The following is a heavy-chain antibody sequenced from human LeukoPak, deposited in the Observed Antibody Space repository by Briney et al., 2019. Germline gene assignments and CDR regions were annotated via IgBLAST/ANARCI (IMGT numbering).Heavy chain of an antibody. D-gene: IGHD2-15*01. Sequence: VGSLRLSCAASGFTFSTYGMHWVRQAPGKGLEWGALISYDGSNKYYADSVKGRVTISRYNSKNTMYLQMNSLRAEDTAVYYCAEDPGYCSGDNCYYFQYWGQGTLVTVSS. CDR3: AEDPGYCSGDNCYYFQY. V-gene: IGHV3-30*18. CDR2: ISYDGSNK. CDR1: GFTFSTYG. J-gene: IGHJ4*02.